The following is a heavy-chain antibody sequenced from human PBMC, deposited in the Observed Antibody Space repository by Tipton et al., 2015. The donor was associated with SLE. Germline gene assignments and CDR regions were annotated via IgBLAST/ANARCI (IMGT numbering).Heavy chain of an antibody. CDR3: ASLSAPSDY. V-gene: IGHV3-74*01. CDR1: SFTFSSYW. CDR2: IDPDGSRT. J-gene: IGHJ4*02. Sequence: SLRLSCTASSFTFSSYWMHWVRQVPGKGLVWVSEIDPDGSRTNYADYVESRFTISRDNAKNTLSLQMNSLRVDDTGVYYCASLSAPSDYWGQGTLVTVSS.